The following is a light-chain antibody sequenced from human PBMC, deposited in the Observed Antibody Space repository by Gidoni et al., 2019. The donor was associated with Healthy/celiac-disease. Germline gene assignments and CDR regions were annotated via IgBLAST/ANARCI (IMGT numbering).Light chain of an antibody. CDR1: QSVSSSY. Sequence: EIVLTQSPGTLSLSPGDRSTLSCRASQSVSSSYLAWYQQKPGQAPRLLIYGASSRATGIPDRVSGSGAGTDFTLTISRLEPEDFAVDYCQQYGSSPLTFGQGTKVEIK. CDR2: GAS. CDR3: QQYGSSPLT. J-gene: IGKJ1*01. V-gene: IGKV3-20*01.